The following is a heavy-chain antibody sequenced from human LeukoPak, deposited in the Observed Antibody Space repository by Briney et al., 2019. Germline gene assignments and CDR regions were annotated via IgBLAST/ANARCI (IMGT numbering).Heavy chain of an antibody. Sequence: GRSLRLSCVASGFTFSSKSLHWVRQPPGRGLEWVSFIPSDGSRKYYGDFVEGRFTVSRDNSMHTLYLQVDTLRAEDTAMYYCAKGDGSGSFLIDYWGQGTLVTVSS. CDR1: GFTFSSKS. CDR3: AKGDGSGSFLIDY. D-gene: IGHD3-10*01. J-gene: IGHJ4*02. V-gene: IGHV3-30-3*01. CDR2: IPSDGSRK.